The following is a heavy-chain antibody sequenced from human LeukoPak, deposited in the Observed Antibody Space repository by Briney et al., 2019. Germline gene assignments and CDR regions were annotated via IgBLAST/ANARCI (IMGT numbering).Heavy chain of an antibody. J-gene: IGHJ5*02. CDR1: GYTFTGYY. D-gene: IGHD1-1*01. V-gene: IGHV1-2*04. CDR3: ARARQPYNWFDP. CDR2: INPNSGGT. Sequence: ASVKVSRKASGYTFTGYYMHWVRQAPGQGLEWMGWINPNSGGTNYAQKFQGWVTMTRDTSISTAYMELSRLRSDDTAMYYCARARQPYNWFDPWGQGTLVTVSS.